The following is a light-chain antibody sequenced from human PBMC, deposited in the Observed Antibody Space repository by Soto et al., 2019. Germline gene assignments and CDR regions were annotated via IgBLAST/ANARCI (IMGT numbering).Light chain of an antibody. Sequence: QTVVTQPPSASGTPGQRVTISCSVSSSNIGSFSVSWYQQLPGTAPKLLIYTNSQRPSGVPDRISGSKSGTSASLAISGLQSEDGGDYYCAAWDDSLIGVQFGGGTQLTVL. CDR2: TNS. J-gene: IGLJ7*01. CDR1: SSNIGSFS. CDR3: AAWDDSLIGVQ. V-gene: IGLV1-44*01.